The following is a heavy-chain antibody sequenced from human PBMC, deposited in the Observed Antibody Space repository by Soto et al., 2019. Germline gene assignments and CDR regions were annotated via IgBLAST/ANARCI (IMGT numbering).Heavy chain of an antibody. D-gene: IGHD2-15*01. J-gene: IGHJ4*02. Sequence: ASVKVSCKASGYTFTSYYMHWVRQAPGQGLEWMGIINPSGGSTSYAQKFQGRVTMTGDTSTSTVYMELSSLRSEDTAVYYCARSSLGYCSGGSCYGFDYWGQGTLVTVSS. CDR2: INPSGGST. CDR1: GYTFTSYY. V-gene: IGHV1-46*03. CDR3: ARSSLGYCSGGSCYGFDY.